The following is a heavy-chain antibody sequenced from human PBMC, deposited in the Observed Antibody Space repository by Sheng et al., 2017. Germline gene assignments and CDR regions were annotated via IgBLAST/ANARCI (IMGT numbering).Heavy chain of an antibody. V-gene: IGHV3-43D*04. CDR2: ITWDGSAT. CDR3: AKDLRTFFYGMDV. CDR1: GFTFDDHA. Sequence: EVQLVESGGGLVKSGGSLRLSCAGSGFTFDDHAMHWVRQAPGKGLEWVALITWDGSATHYTDSVKGRFTISRDNSRNSLSLQMTSLRPDDTAIYYCAKDLRTFFYGMDVWGQGTTVTVS. J-gene: IGHJ6*02.